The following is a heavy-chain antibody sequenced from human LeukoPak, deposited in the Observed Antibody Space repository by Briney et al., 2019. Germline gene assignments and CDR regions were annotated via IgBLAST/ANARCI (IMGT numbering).Heavy chain of an antibody. J-gene: IGHJ5*02. CDR2: INHSGST. CDR3: ARGNNYGGS. Sequence: SETLSLTCAVYGGSFSGYYWSWIRQPPGKGLEWIGEINHSGSTNYNPSLKSRVTISVDTSKNQFSLKLSSVTAADTAVYYCARGNNYGGSWGQGTLVTVSS. CDR1: GGSFSGYY. V-gene: IGHV4-34*01. D-gene: IGHD4-23*01.